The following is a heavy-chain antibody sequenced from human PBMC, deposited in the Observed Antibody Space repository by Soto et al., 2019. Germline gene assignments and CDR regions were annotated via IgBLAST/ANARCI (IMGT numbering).Heavy chain of an antibody. CDR2: ISAYNGNT. Sequence: ASVKVSCKASGYTFTSYGIGWVRQAPGQGLEWMGWISAYNGNTNYAQKLQGRVTMTTATSTSTAYMELRSLRSDDTAVYYCARYTDYDFWSGYQAVDYWGQGTLVTVSS. CDR3: ARYTDYDFWSGYQAVDY. D-gene: IGHD3-3*01. CDR1: GYTFTSYG. V-gene: IGHV1-18*01. J-gene: IGHJ4*02.